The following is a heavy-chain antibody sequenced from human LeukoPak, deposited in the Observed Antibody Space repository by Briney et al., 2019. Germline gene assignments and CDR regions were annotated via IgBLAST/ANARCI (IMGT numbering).Heavy chain of an antibody. CDR3: ARDPHSSGYSYDY. D-gene: IGHD3-22*01. CDR1: GFTFSSYW. J-gene: IGHJ4*02. V-gene: IGHV3-48*01. Sequence: GGSLRLSCAASGFTFSSYWMSWVRQTPGKGLEWVSYISSSSTIYYADSVKGRFTISRDNAKNSLYLQMNSLRAEDTAVYYCARDPHSSGYSYDYWGQGTLVTVSS. CDR2: ISSSSTI.